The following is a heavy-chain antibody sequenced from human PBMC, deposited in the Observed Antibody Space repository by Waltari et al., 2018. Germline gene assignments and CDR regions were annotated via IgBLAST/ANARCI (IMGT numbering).Heavy chain of an antibody. CDR3: ARDRIAVAGTGNDAFDI. D-gene: IGHD6-19*01. CDR1: GYTFTSYA. J-gene: IGHJ3*02. V-gene: IGHV1-3*01. CDR2: INVGNGNP. Sequence: QVQLVQSGAEVKKPGASVKVSCKASGYTFTSYAMHWVRQAPGQRLEWMGWINVGNGNPKYSQKFQGRVTITRDTSASTAYMELSSLRSEDTAVYYCARDRIAVAGTGNDAFDIWGQGTMVTVSS.